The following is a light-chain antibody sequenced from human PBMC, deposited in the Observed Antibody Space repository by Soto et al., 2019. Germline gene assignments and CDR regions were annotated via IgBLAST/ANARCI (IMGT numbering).Light chain of an antibody. V-gene: IGLV2-14*01. CDR1: SSDVGGYTF. CDR3: SSYTSSSTLEV. J-gene: IGLJ1*01. Sequence: QSALTQPASVSGSPGQSITISCTGTSSDVGGYTFVSWYQQHPGKAPKLLIYEVSNRPSGVSNRFSGSKSGNTASLTISGLQAEDEADYYCSSYTSSSTLEVFGTGTKLTVL. CDR2: EVS.